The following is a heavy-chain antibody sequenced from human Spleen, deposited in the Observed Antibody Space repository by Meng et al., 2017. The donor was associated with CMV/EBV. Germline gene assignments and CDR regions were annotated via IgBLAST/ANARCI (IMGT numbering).Heavy chain of an antibody. V-gene: IGHV1-8*03. CDR3: AIGRSVPAAPVDP. CDR1: GYTFTAHY. CDR2: MNPNIGNT. Sequence: ASVKVSCKASGYTFTAHYFHLVRQAPGQGLEWMGWMNPNIGNTGYAQKVPGRVTITKNTSISTAYMELSSLRSEDTAVYYCAIGRSVPAAPVDPWGQGTLVTVSS. J-gene: IGHJ5*02. D-gene: IGHD2-2*01.